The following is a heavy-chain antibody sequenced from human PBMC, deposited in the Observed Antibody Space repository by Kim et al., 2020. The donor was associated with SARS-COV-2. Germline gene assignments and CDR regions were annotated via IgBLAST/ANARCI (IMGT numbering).Heavy chain of an antibody. Sequence: ASVKVSCKASGYTFYTYTMHWVRQAPGQRLEWMGCIDGGNGNTQYSQKFQGRVTFTRDTSATTAYMKVSSLRSEDTAVYFCAREFITDLSMAPMYDYWGQGTRVTVSS. D-gene: IGHD3-16*02. CDR1: GYTFYTYT. J-gene: IGHJ4*02. CDR2: IDGGNGNT. V-gene: IGHV1-3*01. CDR3: AREFITDLSMAPMYDY.